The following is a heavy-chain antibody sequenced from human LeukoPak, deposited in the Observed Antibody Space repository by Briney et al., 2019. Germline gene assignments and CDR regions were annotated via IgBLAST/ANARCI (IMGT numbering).Heavy chain of an antibody. J-gene: IGHJ5*02. D-gene: IGHD3-10*01. CDR1: GGSFSGYY. Sequence: KASETLSLTCAVYGGSFSGYYWSWIRQPPGKGLEWIGEINHSGSTNYNPSLKSRVTISVDTSKNQFSLKLSSVTAADTAVYYCARRTTMRWYGSGSYYNSYAPRSFDPWGQGTLVTVSS. CDR3: ARRTTMRWYGSGSYYNSYAPRSFDP. V-gene: IGHV4-34*01. CDR2: INHSGST.